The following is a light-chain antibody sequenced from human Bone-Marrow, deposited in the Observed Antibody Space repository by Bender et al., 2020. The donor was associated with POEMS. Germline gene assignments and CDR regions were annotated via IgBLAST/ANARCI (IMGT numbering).Light chain of an antibody. V-gene: IGLV2-23*03. CDR2: EGT. CDR1: SDDFGKYKF. Sequence: QSALTQPASVSGSPGQSITISCTGSSDDFGKYKFVSWYQQPPGKAPKLIIYEGTKRPSGVSDRFSGSKSGNTASLTVSGLQAEDEAVYFCCAFTAINTFAYVFGTGTTVSVL. J-gene: IGLJ1*01. CDR3: CAFTAINTFAYV.